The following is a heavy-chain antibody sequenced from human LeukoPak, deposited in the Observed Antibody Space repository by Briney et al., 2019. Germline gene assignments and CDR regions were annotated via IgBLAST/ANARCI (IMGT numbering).Heavy chain of an antibody. Sequence: PGGSLRLSCAASGFTFISYAMSWVRQAPGKGLEWASTVNTGGGSTYYADSVKGRFTISRDNSKNTLYLQMNSLRAEDTAIYYCARLGREGYSYAYFDYWGQGTLVTVSS. CDR3: ARLGREGYSYAYFDY. V-gene: IGHV3-23*01. CDR1: GFTFISYA. CDR2: VNTGGGST. D-gene: IGHD5-18*01. J-gene: IGHJ4*02.